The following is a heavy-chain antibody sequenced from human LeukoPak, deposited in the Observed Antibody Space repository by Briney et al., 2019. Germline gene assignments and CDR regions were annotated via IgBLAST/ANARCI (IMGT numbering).Heavy chain of an antibody. CDR3: ARDLGLYGGNSALDY. CDR1: GGTFSSYA. J-gene: IGHJ4*02. Sequence: SVKVSCKASGGTFSSYAISWVRQAPGQGLEWMGGIIPIFGTANYAQKFQGRVTITADESTSTAYMELSSLRSEDTAVYCCARDLGLYGGNSALDYWGQGTLVTVSS. V-gene: IGHV1-69*13. CDR2: IIPIFGTA. D-gene: IGHD4-23*01.